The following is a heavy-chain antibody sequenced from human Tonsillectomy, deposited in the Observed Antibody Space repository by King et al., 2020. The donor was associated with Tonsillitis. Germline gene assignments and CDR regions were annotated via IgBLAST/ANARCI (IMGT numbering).Heavy chain of an antibody. D-gene: IGHD3-9*01. CDR3: AKDRGDYDIFSGLFPTRGVLDS. V-gene: IGHV3-23*04. Sequence: VQLVESGGGLVQPGGSLRLSCAASGFTFSSYAMSWVRQAPGKGLEWVSLLSGSGGRTYYADSVEGRFTISRDNSKNTVYLQMNSLRAEDTGIYYCAKDRGDYDIFSGLFPTRGVLDSWGQGTLVTVSS. CDR1: GFTFSSYA. CDR2: LSGSGGRT. J-gene: IGHJ5*01.